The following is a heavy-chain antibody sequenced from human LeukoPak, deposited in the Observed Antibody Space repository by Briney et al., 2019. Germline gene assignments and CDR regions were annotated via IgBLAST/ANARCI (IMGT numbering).Heavy chain of an antibody. CDR2: IRYNGFNE. CDR1: GFTFSNYG. Sequence: GGSLILSCAASGFTFSNYGIHWVRQAPGKGLEWVAFIRYNGFNEYYADSVKGRFTISRDNSKNTLYLQMHSLRVEDTAVYYCAKDQAEGYYYYYYMDVWGKGTTVTVSS. V-gene: IGHV3-30*02. CDR3: AKDQAEGYYYYYYMDV. J-gene: IGHJ6*03.